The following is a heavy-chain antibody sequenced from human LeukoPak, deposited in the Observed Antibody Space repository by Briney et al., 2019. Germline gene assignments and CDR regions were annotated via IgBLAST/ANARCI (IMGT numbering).Heavy chain of an antibody. J-gene: IGHJ6*03. CDR1: GGTFSSYA. D-gene: IGHD2-2*01. CDR3: ARRGYCSSTSCYGYYYMDV. Sequence: SVKVSCKASGGTFSSYAISWVRQAPGQGLEWMGGIIPIFGTANYAQKLQGRVTITADESTSTAYMELSSLRSEDTAVYYCARRGYCSSTSCYGYYYMDVWGKGTTVTVSS. V-gene: IGHV1-69*13. CDR2: IIPIFGTA.